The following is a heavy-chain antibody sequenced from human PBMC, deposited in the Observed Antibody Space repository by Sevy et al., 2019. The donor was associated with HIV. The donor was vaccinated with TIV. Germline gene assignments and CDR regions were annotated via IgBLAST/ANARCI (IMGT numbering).Heavy chain of an antibody. CDR2: IKEDGSDK. CDR3: ASWDV. V-gene: IGHV3-7*01. J-gene: IGHJ6*04. Sequence: GGSLRLSCAASGFTFSSYWMNWVRQAPGMGLEWVANIKEDGSDKYYVHSVKGRFTISRDNAQNSLYLEMNSMRADDTAVYYCASWDVWGKGTTVTVSS. CDR1: GFTFSSYW.